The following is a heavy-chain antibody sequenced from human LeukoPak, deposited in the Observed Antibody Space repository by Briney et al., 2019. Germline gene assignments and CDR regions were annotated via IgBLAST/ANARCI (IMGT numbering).Heavy chain of an antibody. J-gene: IGHJ4*02. V-gene: IGHV3-11*01. CDR2: ISSGGSTI. D-gene: IGHD6-19*01. CDR1: GFTFSDYY. CDR3: ATFSSGWAWDFDY. Sequence: GGSLRLSCAASGFTFSDYYISWIRQAPGKGLEWVSYISSGGSTIYYADSVKGRFTISRDNAKNSLYLQMNSLRAEDTAVNYCATFSSGWAWDFDYWGQGTLVTVSS.